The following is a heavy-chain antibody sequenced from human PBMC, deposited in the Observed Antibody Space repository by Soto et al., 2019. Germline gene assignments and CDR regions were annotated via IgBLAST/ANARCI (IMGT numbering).Heavy chain of an antibody. J-gene: IGHJ4*02. CDR2: ISAYNGNT. Sequence: QVQLVQSGAEVKKPGASVKVSCKASGYTFTRYGISWVRQAPGQGLEWMGWISAYNGNTNYAQKLQGRVTMTTDKSTSTAYMELRSLRSDDTAVYYCARFRSLAGWELLGLSYYFDYWGQGTLVTVSS. CDR3: ARFRSLAGWELLGLSYYFDY. CDR1: GYTFTRYG. V-gene: IGHV1-18*01. D-gene: IGHD2-15*01.